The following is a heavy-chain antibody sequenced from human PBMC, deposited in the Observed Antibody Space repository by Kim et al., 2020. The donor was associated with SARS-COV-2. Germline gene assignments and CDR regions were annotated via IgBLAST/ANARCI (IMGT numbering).Heavy chain of an antibody. J-gene: IGHJ2*01. CDR1: GFTFNNYA. D-gene: IGHD6-6*01. CDR3: AKSPPRPYWYFDL. V-gene: IGHV3-23*01. Sequence: GGSLRLSCAASGFTFNNYAMTWVRQPPGKGLEWVSSFANTGRTMYADAVKGRFTISRDDDKNTLYLQMNSLRAEDTAEYYCAKSPPRPYWYFDLWGRGTLVTVSS. CDR2: FANTGRT.